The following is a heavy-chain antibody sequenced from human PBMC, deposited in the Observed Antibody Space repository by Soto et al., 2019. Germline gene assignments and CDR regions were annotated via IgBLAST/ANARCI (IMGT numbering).Heavy chain of an antibody. Sequence: SETLSLTCAVYGGSFSGYYWSWIRQPPGKGLEWIGEINHSGSTNYNPSLKSRVTISVDTSKNQFSLKLSSVTAADTAVYYCARAGYCSSTSCHLPRYYYYYYMDVWGKGTSVTVSS. CDR3: ARAGYCSSTSCHLPRYYYYYYMDV. J-gene: IGHJ6*03. CDR1: GGSFSGYY. D-gene: IGHD2-2*01. CDR2: INHSGST. V-gene: IGHV4-34*01.